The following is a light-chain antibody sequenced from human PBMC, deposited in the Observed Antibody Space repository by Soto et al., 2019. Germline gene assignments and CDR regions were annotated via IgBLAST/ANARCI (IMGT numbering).Light chain of an antibody. J-gene: IGKJ1*01. V-gene: IGKV3-20*01. Sequence: EIVLTQSPGTLSLSPGERATLSCRASQSVISNYLAWYQQKPGQAPRLLISGASSRATGIPDRCSGSGSGTAFYFTISRVEYDDFAVYYCQQYGISNTFGQGTKVEIK. CDR1: QSVISNY. CDR2: GAS. CDR3: QQYGISNT.